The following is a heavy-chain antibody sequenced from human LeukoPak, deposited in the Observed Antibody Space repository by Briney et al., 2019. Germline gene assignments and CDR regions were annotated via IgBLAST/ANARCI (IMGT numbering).Heavy chain of an antibody. V-gene: IGHV1-2*02. J-gene: IGHJ3*02. CDR3: ARGGERGTVTTSKYFDI. CDR2: INPNSGGT. Sequence: ASVKVSCKASGYTFTGYYMHWVRQAPGQGLEWMGWINPNSGGTNYAQKFQGRVTMTRDTSISTAYMELSRLRSDDTAVYFCARGGERGTVTTSKYFDIWGQGTMVTVSS. D-gene: IGHD4-17*01. CDR1: GYTFTGYY.